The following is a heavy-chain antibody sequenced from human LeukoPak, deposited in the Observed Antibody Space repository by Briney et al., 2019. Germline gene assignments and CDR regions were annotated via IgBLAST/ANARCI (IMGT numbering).Heavy chain of an antibody. CDR2: INHNAEMI. CDR1: GFPFGSYV. V-gene: IGHV3-48*02. J-gene: IGHJ5*02. Sequence: GGSLRLSCEGSGFPFGSYVMSWVRQAPGKGLEWIAYINHNAEMIFYPDFVKGRFTISRDNPKKSLYLQMNALRYEDTAIYYCARDHDWALDLWGQGTLVTVSS. D-gene: IGHD3-9*01. CDR3: ARDHDWALDL.